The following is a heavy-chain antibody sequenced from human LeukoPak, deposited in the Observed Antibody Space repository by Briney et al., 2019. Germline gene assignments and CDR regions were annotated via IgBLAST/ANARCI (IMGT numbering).Heavy chain of an antibody. J-gene: IGHJ4*02. CDR2: IYWNDVK. Sequence: SGPTLVNPTQTLTLTCTFSGFSFSTSGVGVGWIRQPPGKALECLALIYWNDVKRYSPSLKSRLTITKDTSKNQVVLTMTNMDPVDTAPYYCAHSPGAGEFDYWGQGTLVTVSS. D-gene: IGHD3-16*01. CDR1: GFSFSTSGVG. V-gene: IGHV2-5*01. CDR3: AHSPGAGEFDY.